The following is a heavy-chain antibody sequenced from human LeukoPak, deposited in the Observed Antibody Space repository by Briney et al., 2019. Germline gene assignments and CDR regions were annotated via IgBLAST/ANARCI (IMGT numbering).Heavy chain of an antibody. D-gene: IGHD6-6*01. J-gene: IGHJ6*03. V-gene: IGHV1-69*13. Sequence: ASVKVSCKASGGTFSSYAISWVRQAPGQGLEWMGGIIPIFGTANYAQKFQGRVTITADESTSTAYMELSSLRSEDTAVYYCARPYSSSSEVDYYYYYMDVWGKGTTVTVSS. CDR1: GGTFSSYA. CDR2: IIPIFGTA. CDR3: ARPYSSSSEVDYYYYYMDV.